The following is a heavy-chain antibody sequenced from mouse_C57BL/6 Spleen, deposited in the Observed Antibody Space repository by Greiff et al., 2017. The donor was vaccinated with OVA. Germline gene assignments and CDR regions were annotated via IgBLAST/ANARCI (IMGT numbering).Heavy chain of an antibody. Sequence: QVQLQQPGAELVKPGASVKMSCKASGYTFTSYWITWVKQRPGQGLEWIGDIYPGSGSTNYNEKFKSKATLTVDTSSSTAYMQLSSLTSEDSAVYYGARWGLREVFVAYWGQGTLVTVSA. V-gene: IGHV1-55*01. CDR3: ARWGLREVFVAY. D-gene: IGHD1-1*01. CDR1: GYTFTSYW. J-gene: IGHJ3*01. CDR2: IYPGSGST.